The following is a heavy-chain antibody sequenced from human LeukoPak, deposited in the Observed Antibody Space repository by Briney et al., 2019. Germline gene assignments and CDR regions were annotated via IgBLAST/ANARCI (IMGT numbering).Heavy chain of an antibody. J-gene: IGHJ4*02. Sequence: PSETLSLTCTVSGGSISSYYWSWIRQPPGKGLEWIGYIYYSGNTNKNPSLKSRLIISVDTSKNQFSLMLSSGTAADTAVYYCARVGDGNFDYWGQGTLVTVSS. CDR1: GGSISSYY. CDR2: IYYSGNT. CDR3: ARVGDGNFDY. V-gene: IGHV4-59*01.